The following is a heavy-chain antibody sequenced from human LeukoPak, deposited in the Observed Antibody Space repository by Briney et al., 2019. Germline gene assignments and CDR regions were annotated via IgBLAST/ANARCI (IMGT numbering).Heavy chain of an antibody. Sequence: GGSLRLSCAASGFTFSGSSMHWVRQASDKGLEWVGRIRSKANSYATAYAASVKGRFTISRDDSKNTAYLQMNSLKIEDTAVYYCARATMVRGVIIYIVGGGMDVWGQGTTVTVSS. J-gene: IGHJ6*02. CDR2: IRSKANSYAT. V-gene: IGHV3-73*01. CDR1: GFTFSGSS. D-gene: IGHD3-10*01. CDR3: ARATMVRGVIIYIVGGGMDV.